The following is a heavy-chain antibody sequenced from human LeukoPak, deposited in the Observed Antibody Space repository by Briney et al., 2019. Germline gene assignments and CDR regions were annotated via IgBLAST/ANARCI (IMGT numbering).Heavy chain of an antibody. CDR1: GGSISNYY. Sequence: PSETLSLTCTVSGGSISNYYWSWIRQPPGKGLEWIGYIYYSGTTNYNPSLKSRVTISVDTSKNQFSLKLSSVTAADTAVYYCARQRGAWIQLWYFDYWGQGTLVTVSS. CDR3: ARQRGAWIQLWYFDY. CDR2: IYYSGTT. J-gene: IGHJ4*02. V-gene: IGHV4-59*08. D-gene: IGHD5-18*01.